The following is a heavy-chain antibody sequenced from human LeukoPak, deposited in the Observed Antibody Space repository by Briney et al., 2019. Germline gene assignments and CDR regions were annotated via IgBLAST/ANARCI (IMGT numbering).Heavy chain of an antibody. CDR3: ARSDRYSGYEFDY. CDR2: IYYSGST. J-gene: IGHJ4*02. V-gene: IGHV4-59*08. Sequence: PSETLSLTCTVSGDSISSYYWSWIRQPPGKGLKWIGYIYYSGSTNYNPSLKSRVTISVDTSKNQFSLKLSSVTAADTAVYYCARSDRYSGYEFDYWGQGTLVTVSS. D-gene: IGHD5-12*01. CDR1: GDSISSYY.